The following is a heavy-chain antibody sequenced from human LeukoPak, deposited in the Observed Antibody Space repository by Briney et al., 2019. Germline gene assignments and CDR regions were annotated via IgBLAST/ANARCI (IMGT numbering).Heavy chain of an antibody. CDR3: ARGRIAAAGPTPHFDY. Sequence: PSETLSLTCTVSGGSISSYYWSWIRQPPGKGLEWIGYIYYSGSTNYNPLLKSRVTISVDTSKNQFSLKLSSVTAADTAVYYCARGRIAAAGPTPHFDYRGQGTLVTVSS. CDR1: GGSISSYY. J-gene: IGHJ4*02. D-gene: IGHD6-13*01. V-gene: IGHV4-59*01. CDR2: IYYSGST.